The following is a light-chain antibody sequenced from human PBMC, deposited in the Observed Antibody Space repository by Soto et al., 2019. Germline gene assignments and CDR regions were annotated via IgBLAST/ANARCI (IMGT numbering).Light chain of an antibody. V-gene: IGKV2-28*01. J-gene: IGKJ5*01. CDR2: LGS. CDR3: MQALQTPIT. Sequence: DIVMTQSPLSLPVTPGEPASISCRSSQSLLHSNGYTYFDWYLQKPGQSPQLLIHLGSNRASGVPDRFSGSGSGTDFTLTISKVEADDVGIYYCMQALQTPITFGQGTRLEMK. CDR1: QSLLHSNGYTY.